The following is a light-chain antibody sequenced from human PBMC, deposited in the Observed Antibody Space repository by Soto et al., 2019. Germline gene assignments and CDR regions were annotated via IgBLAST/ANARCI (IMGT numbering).Light chain of an antibody. Sequence: QSALSPPASVAGSPGQSITISCTVGSYKLVSWYQQHPGKASKLMIYEGSKRPSGVSNRLAGPKSGNTASLTISGLPAEDESDYDCCSYAGSSTSVVFGGGTKLTVL. V-gene: IGLV2-23*01. J-gene: IGLJ2*01. CDR3: CSYAGSSTSVV. CDR2: EGS. CDR1: GSYKL.